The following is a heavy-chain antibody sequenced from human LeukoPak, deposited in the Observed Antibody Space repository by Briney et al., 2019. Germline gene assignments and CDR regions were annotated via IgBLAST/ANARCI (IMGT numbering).Heavy chain of an antibody. CDR2: IYSGGST. CDR1: GFTVSSNY. CDR3: ARGATPDY. V-gene: IGHV3-53*01. J-gene: IGHJ4*02. Sequence: GGSLRLSCAASGFTVSSNYMSWVRQAPGKGLEWVSVIYSGGSTYYADSVKGRFTISRDNAKNSLYLQMNSLRDEDTAVYYCARGATPDYWGQGTLVTVSS.